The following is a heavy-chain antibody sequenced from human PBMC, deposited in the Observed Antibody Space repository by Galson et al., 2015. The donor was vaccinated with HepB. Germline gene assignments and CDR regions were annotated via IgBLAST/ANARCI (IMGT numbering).Heavy chain of an antibody. Sequence: SLRLSCAASGFTFSNYDMHWVRQATGKGLEWVSGIATDGATFYLGSVKGRFTISRENAKNSLYLQMNSLRAGDTAVYYCARGAQVGFDPWGQGTLVTVSS. D-gene: IGHD2-15*01. CDR2: IATDGAT. V-gene: IGHV3-13*01. J-gene: IGHJ5*02. CDR3: ARGAQVGFDP. CDR1: GFTFSNYD.